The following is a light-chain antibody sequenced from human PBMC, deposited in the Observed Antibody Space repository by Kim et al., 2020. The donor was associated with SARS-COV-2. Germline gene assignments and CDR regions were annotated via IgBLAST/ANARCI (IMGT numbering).Light chain of an antibody. Sequence: DIQLTQSPSFLSASVGDRVTITCRASQGIARYLAWYQQKPGKAPNLLIHGASTLQSGVPSRFSGSGSWTEFTLTIGSLQPEDSAIYYCQQFNSYPYTFGQGTKLEI. CDR2: GAS. J-gene: IGKJ2*01. CDR1: QGIARY. CDR3: QQFNSYPYT. V-gene: IGKV1-9*01.